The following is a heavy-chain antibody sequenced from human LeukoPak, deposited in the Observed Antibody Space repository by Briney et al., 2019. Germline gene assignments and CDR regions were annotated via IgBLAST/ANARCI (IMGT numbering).Heavy chain of an antibody. CDR2: INDGGDT. CDR1: GGSFSGYD. CDR3: ARGLGWKVATMGLFFMDV. Sequence: SETLFLTCGVYGGSFSGYDWSWVRQPPGKGLEWIGEINDGGDTNYNPSLKSRVTMSVDTSKNHFSLEVRSMTAADTAVYYCARGLGWKVATMGLFFMDVWGEGTTVTVSS. D-gene: IGHD5-24*01. J-gene: IGHJ6*03. V-gene: IGHV4-34*01.